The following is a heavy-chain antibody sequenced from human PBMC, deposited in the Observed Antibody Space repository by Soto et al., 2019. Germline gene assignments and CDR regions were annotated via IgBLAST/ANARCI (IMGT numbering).Heavy chain of an antibody. V-gene: IGHV3-23*01. CDR1: GFTFSSYA. Sequence: PGGSLRLSCAASGFTFSSYAMSWVRQAPGKGLEWVSAISGSGGSTYYADSVKGRFTISRDNSKNTLYLQMNSLRAEDTAVYYCAKACITMVRGVIIPHFLYWGQGPLVTVSS. J-gene: IGHJ4*02. CDR2: ISGSGGST. D-gene: IGHD3-10*01. CDR3: AKACITMVRGVIIPHFLY.